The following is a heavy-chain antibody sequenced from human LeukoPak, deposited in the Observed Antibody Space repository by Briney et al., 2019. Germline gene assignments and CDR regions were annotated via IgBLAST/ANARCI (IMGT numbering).Heavy chain of an antibody. Sequence: PGRSLRLSCAASGFRFNNYAMHWVRQPPGTGLEWVAVISMDGIQEYYADSVKGRFSISRDNSKNTLYLQMNSLRSEDTAVYYCAREVYSYALDALDLWGQRTMVTVSS. J-gene: IGHJ3*01. V-gene: IGHV3-30*04. CDR3: AREVYSYALDALDL. CDR2: ISMDGIQE. D-gene: IGHD5-18*01. CDR1: GFRFNNYA.